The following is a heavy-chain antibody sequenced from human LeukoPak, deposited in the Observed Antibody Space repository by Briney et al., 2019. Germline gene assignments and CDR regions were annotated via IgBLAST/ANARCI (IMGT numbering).Heavy chain of an antibody. CDR3: ARQYYYDSSGYYFGY. J-gene: IGHJ4*02. CDR1: GGSISSSSYY. Sequence: SETLSLTCIVSGGSISSSSYYWGWIRQPPGTGLEWIGSMYYSGSTYYNPSLKSRVTISVDTSKNQSSLKLSSVTAADTAVYYCARQYYYDSSGYYFGYWGQGTLVTVSS. CDR2: MYYSGST. V-gene: IGHV4-39*01. D-gene: IGHD3-22*01.